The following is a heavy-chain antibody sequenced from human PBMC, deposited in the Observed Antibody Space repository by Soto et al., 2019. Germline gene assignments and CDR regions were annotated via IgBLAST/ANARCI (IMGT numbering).Heavy chain of an antibody. CDR2: IIPIFGTA. CDR3: ARDLVLRFLEWPPHYYGMDV. V-gene: IGHV1-69*06. Sequence: SVKVSCKASGGTFSSYAISWVRQAPGQGLEWMGGIIPIFGTANYAQKFQGRVTITADKSTSTAYMELSSLRSEDTAVYYCARDLVLRFLEWPPHYYGMDVWGQGTTVTVS. CDR1: GGTFSSYA. J-gene: IGHJ6*02. D-gene: IGHD3-3*01.